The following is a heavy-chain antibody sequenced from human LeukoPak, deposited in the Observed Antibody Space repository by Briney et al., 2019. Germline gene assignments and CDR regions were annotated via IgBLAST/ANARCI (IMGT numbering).Heavy chain of an antibody. CDR1: GGSFGGYY. CDR3: ARHAGHSYGVDY. J-gene: IGHJ4*02. CDR2: INHSGGT. Sequence: SETLSLTCAVFGGSFGGYYWSWVRQPPGRGLEWIGQINHSGGTNYNPSLKSRVTISVDTSNNHFSLKMNSVTAADTAVYYCARHAGHSYGVDYWGQGTLVTVSS. D-gene: IGHD5-18*01. V-gene: IGHV4-34*01.